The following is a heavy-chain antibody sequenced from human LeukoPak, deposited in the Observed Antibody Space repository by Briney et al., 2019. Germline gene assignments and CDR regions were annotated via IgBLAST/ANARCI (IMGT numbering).Heavy chain of an antibody. D-gene: IGHD3-16*01. V-gene: IGHV1-2*02. Sequence: ASMNLSCKASGYSFTDYHIHWVRHAPGQGLEWMGWINPISGGTNFAQMFQGRVTMTTDTSISTPYMELSGLGSDDTAVYYCARRGGPYFDYWGQGTLVTVSS. CDR2: INPISGGT. J-gene: IGHJ4*02. CDR3: ARRGGPYFDY. CDR1: GYSFTDYH.